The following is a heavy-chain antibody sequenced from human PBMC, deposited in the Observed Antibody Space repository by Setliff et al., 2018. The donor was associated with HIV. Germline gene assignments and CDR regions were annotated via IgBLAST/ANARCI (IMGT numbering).Heavy chain of an antibody. CDR1: GYTFMNVA. CDR2: INPNTGNP. Sequence: ASVKVSCKASGYTFMNVAMHWVRQAPGQGLEWMGWINPNTGNPTYAQGFTGRFVFSLDTSVSTAYLQISSLEAQDTGVYYCARRSHSVGTSWPFDRWGQGTQVTVSS. CDR3: ARRSHSVGTSWPFDR. J-gene: IGHJ4*02. D-gene: IGHD6-13*01. V-gene: IGHV7-4-1*02.